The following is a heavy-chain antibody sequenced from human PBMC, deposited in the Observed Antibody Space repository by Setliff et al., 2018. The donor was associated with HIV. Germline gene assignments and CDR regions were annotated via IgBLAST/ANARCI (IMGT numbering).Heavy chain of an antibody. D-gene: IGHD5-12*01. J-gene: IGHJ4*02. CDR3: ARYGRGFRSPYFFDN. CDR1: GFTFSSYE. V-gene: IGHV3-48*03. Sequence: LRLSCAASGFTFSSYEMNWVRQAPGKGLEWVSYISSSGSTIYYADSVKGRFTISRDNAKNSLYLQMNSLRAEDTAVYFCARYGRGFRSPYFFDNWGQGTLVTVSS. CDR2: ISSSGSTI.